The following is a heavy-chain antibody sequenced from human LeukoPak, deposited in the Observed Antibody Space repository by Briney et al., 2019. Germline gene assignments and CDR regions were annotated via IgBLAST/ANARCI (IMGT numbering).Heavy chain of an antibody. CDR3: ARHPYSGSYVFDP. Sequence: SETLSLTCTVSGGSISSYYWSWIRQPPGKGLEWIGYIYYSGSTNYNPSLKSRVTISVDTSKNQFSLKLSSVTAADTAVYYCARHPYSGSYVFDPWGQGTLVTVSS. V-gene: IGHV4-59*08. CDR1: GGSISSYY. J-gene: IGHJ5*02. D-gene: IGHD1-26*01. CDR2: IYYSGST.